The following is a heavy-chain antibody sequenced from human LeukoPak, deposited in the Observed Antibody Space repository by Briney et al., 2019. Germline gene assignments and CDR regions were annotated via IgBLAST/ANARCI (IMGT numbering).Heavy chain of an antibody. CDR1: GFTFSDYW. J-gene: IGHJ4*02. CDR2: INTDGIST. Sequence: PGGSLRLSCAASGFTFSDYWMHWVRQAPGKGLVWVSRINTDGISTKYADSVKGRFTISRDNARNTVYLQMNSLRGEDTAVYYCARARYSYTGIVDYWGQGTLVTVSS. V-gene: IGHV3-74*01. D-gene: IGHD5-18*01. CDR3: ARARYSYTGIVDY.